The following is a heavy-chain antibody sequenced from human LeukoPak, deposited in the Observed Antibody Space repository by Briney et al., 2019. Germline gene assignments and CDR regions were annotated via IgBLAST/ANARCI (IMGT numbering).Heavy chain of an antibody. Sequence: SETLSLTCTVSGGSISSGSYYWSWIRQPAGKGLEWIGRIYTSGSTNYNPSLKSRVTISVDTSKNQFSLKLSSVTAADTAVYYCARGLGFDYWGQGTLVTVSS. CDR1: GGSISSGSYY. CDR3: ARGLGFDY. V-gene: IGHV4-61*02. J-gene: IGHJ4*02. D-gene: IGHD7-27*01. CDR2: IYTSGST.